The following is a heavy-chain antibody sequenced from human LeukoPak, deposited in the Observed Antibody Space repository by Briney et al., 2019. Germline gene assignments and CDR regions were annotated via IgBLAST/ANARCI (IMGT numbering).Heavy chain of an antibody. V-gene: IGHV3-48*03. CDR3: ARALMVRGVIIGSDY. D-gene: IGHD3-10*01. CDR1: GFTFSSYE. CDR2: ISSSGSTI. J-gene: IGHJ4*02. Sequence: PGGSLRLSCAASGFTFSSYEMNWVRQAPGKGLERVSYISSSGSTIYYADSVKGRFTISRDNAKNSLYLQMNSLRAEDTAVYYCARALMVRGVIIGSDYWGQGTLVTVSS.